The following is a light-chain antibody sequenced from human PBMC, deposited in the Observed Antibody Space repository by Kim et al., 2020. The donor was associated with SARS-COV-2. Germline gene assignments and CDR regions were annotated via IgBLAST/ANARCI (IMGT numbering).Light chain of an antibody. CDR3: ATWDDRLSGVV. V-gene: IGLV1-47*02. CDR1: SSNTVTYY. CDR2: SDN. J-gene: IGLJ2*01. Sequence: GQTVPISCSGSSSNTVTYYVYWYQQLPGAAPQLLIYSDNQRPSGGPDRFSGSKSGASASLAISGLRSEDEAEYFCATWDDRLSGVVFGGGTQLTVL.